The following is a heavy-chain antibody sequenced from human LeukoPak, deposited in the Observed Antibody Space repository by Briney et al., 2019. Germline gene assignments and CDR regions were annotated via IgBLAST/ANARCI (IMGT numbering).Heavy chain of an antibody. CDR1: GGSISSGDYY. Sequence: PSETLSLTCTVSGGSISSGDYYWSWIRQPPGKGLEWIGYIYYSGSTYYNPSLKSRVTISVDTSKNQFSLNLRSVTAADTAVYYCARDGPSFAWAAAFNIWGQGTLVTVSP. J-gene: IGHJ3*02. CDR2: IYYSGST. V-gene: IGHV4-30-4*02. D-gene: IGHD2-2*01. CDR3: ARDGPSFAWAAAFNI.